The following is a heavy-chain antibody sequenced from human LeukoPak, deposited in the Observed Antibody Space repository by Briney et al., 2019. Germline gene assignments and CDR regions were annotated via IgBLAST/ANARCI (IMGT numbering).Heavy chain of an antibody. CDR3: ARGGTSGYSSSLHFWGGNYYFDY. D-gene: IGHD6-13*01. CDR2: IKQDGNEK. V-gene: IGHV3-7*01. J-gene: IGHJ4*02. Sequence: GGSLTLSCAASGFTFTNYWMSWVRQAPGTGLEWVANIKQDGNEKYYVDSVRGRFTITRDNAKNSLYLQMNSLRAEDTAVYYCARGGTSGYSSSLHFWGGNYYFDYWGQGTLVTVSS. CDR1: GFTFTNYW.